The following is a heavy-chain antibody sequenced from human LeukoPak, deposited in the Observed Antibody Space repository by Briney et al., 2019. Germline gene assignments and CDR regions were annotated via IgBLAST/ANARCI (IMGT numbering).Heavy chain of an antibody. CDR2: ISWNSGSI. Sequence: GGSLRLSCAASGFTFADYGMSWVRQTPGKGLEWVSGISWNSGSIGYADSVKGRFTISRDNAKNSLYLQMNSLRAEDTAVYYCARQVRGPFDYWGQGTLVTVSS. D-gene: IGHD3-10*01. V-gene: IGHV3-20*04. J-gene: IGHJ4*02. CDR3: ARQVRGPFDY. CDR1: GFTFADYG.